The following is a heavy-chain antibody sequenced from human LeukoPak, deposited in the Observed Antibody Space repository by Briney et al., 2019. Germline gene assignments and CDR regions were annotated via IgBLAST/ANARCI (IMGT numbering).Heavy chain of an antibody. Sequence: ASVKVSCKASGYTFTSYAMHWVCQAPGQRLEWMGWINAGNGNTKYSQEFQGRVTITRDTSASTAYMELGSLRSEDMAVYYCARDSGEYSSSSGGHYYYYYYMDVWGKGTTVTVSS. J-gene: IGHJ6*03. CDR1: GYTFTSYA. V-gene: IGHV1-3*03. CDR2: INAGNGNT. CDR3: ARDSGEYSSSSGGHYYYYYYMDV. D-gene: IGHD6-6*01.